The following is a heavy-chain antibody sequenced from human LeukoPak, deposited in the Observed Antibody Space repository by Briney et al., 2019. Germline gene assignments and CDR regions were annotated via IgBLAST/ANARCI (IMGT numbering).Heavy chain of an antibody. D-gene: IGHD1-26*01. J-gene: IGHJ3*02. CDR1: GFTFSNYA. CDR2: ISGSGGNT. CDR3: ARESGSPLDAFDI. V-gene: IGHV3-23*01. Sequence: GGSLRLSCAASGFTFSNYAMSWVRQAPGKGLEWVSVISGSGGNTQYADSVRGRFTISRDNSKNTLYLQMNSLRAEDTAVYYCARESGSPLDAFDIWGQGTMVTVSS.